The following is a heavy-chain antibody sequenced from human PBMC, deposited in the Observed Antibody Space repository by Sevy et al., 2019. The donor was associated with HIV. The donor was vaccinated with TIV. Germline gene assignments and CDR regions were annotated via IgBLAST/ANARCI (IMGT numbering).Heavy chain of an antibody. Sequence: GGSLRLSCAASGFTFSNFWMSWVRQAPGKGLEFVANIKQDGSENFYADSVKGRFTISRDNSKNSLLLQMNNLRVEETSVYYCARDHPSTDPFDYWGQGTLVTVSS. D-gene: IGHD3-3*02. J-gene: IGHJ4*02. CDR1: GFTFSNFW. CDR2: IKQDGSEN. V-gene: IGHV3-7*03. CDR3: ARDHPSTDPFDY.